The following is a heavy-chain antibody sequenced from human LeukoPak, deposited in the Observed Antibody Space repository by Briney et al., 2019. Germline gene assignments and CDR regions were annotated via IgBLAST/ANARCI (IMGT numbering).Heavy chain of an antibody. V-gene: IGHV1-69*04. CDR2: IIPILGIA. CDR1: GGTFSSYA. J-gene: IGHJ4*02. CDR3: ARVELGYCSSTSCYTPYYFDY. D-gene: IGHD2-2*02. Sequence: SVKVSCKASGGTFSSYAISWVRQAPGQGLEWMGRIIPILGIANYAQEFQGRVTITADKSTSTAYMELSSLRSEDTAVYYCARVELGYCSSTSCYTPYYFDYWGQGTLVTVSS.